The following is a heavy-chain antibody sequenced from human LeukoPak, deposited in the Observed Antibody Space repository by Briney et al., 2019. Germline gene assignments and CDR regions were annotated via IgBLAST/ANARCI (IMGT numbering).Heavy chain of an antibody. CDR3: ARLSPRYPDV. D-gene: IGHD2-15*01. Sequence: GESLKISCKGSGYRFSNYWIGWVRQMPGRGLECMGIIYPGDSDTRYSPSFQGQVTISADKSISTAYLQWSSLKASDTAMYYCARLSPRYPDVWGKGTTVTVSS. J-gene: IGHJ6*04. CDR1: GYRFSNYW. V-gene: IGHV5-51*01. CDR2: IYPGDSDT.